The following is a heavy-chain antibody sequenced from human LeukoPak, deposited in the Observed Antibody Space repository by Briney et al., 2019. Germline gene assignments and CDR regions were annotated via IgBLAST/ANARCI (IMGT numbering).Heavy chain of an antibody. CDR2: IKQDGSEK. CDR1: GFTFDDYG. J-gene: IGHJ4*02. CDR3: ARRVIVVVSDYFDY. V-gene: IGHV3-7*01. D-gene: IGHD3-22*01. Sequence: GGSLRLSCAASGFTFDDYGMSWVRQAPGKGLEWVANIKQDGSEKYYVDSVKGRFTISRDNAKNSLYLQMNSLRAEDTAVYYCARRVIVVVSDYFDYWGQGTLVTVSS.